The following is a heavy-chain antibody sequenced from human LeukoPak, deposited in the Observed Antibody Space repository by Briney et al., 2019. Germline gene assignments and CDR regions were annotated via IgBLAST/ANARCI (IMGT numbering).Heavy chain of an antibody. D-gene: IGHD5-12*01. CDR3: ARGSGYDLAHYTY. Sequence: SVKVSRKASGGTFISYAISWVRQAPGQGLEWMGGIIPIFGTANYAQKFQGRVTITADESTSTAYMELSSLRSEDTAVYYCARGSGYDLAHYTYWGQGTLVTVYS. J-gene: IGHJ4*02. CDR1: GGTFISYA. V-gene: IGHV1-69*13. CDR2: IIPIFGTA.